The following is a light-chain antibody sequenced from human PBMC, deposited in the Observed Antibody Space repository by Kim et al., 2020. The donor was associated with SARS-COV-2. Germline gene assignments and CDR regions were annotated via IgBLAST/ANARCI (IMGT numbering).Light chain of an antibody. V-gene: IGLV2-14*03. Sequence: GQSITISCTGTSSDVVAYNYVSWYQQHPGKVPKLVIYDVSNRPSGVSNRFSGSKSGSTASLTISGLQAEDEADYYCSSYTRSSTLVFGTGTKVTVL. CDR2: DVS. J-gene: IGLJ1*01. CDR3: SSYTRSSTLV. CDR1: SSDVVAYNY.